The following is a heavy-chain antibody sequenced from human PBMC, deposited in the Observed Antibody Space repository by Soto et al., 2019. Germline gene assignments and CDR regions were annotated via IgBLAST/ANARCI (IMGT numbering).Heavy chain of an antibody. D-gene: IGHD3-16*01. CDR1: GGTFSSYA. Sequence: QVQLVQSGAEVKKPGSSVKVSCKASGGTFSSYAISWVRQAPGQGLEWMGGIIPIFGTANYAQKVQGRVTITEDESTSTAYMELSSLRSADTAVYYCARDDSTIPRGVWGWFDPWGQGTLVTVSS. J-gene: IGHJ5*02. CDR3: ARDDSTIPRGVWGWFDP. CDR2: IIPIFGTA. V-gene: IGHV1-69*12.